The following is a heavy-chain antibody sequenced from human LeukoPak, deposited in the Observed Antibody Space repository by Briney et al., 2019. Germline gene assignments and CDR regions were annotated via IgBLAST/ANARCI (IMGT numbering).Heavy chain of an antibody. J-gene: IGHJ4*02. CDR3: ATHPHNYGDYGIEFDY. Sequence: ASVKVSCKVSGYTLTELSMHWVRQAPGKGLEWMGGFDPEDGETIYAQKFQGRVTMTEDTSTDTAYMELSSLRSEDTAVYYCATHPHNYGDYGIEFDYWGQGTLVTVSS. CDR1: GYTLTELS. V-gene: IGHV1-24*01. D-gene: IGHD4-17*01. CDR2: FDPEDGET.